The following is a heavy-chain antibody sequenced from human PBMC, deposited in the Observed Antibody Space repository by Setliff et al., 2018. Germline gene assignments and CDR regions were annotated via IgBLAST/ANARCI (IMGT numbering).Heavy chain of an antibody. V-gene: IGHV4-61*02. Sequence: PSETLSLTCTVSGGSISSGTYYWSWIRQPAGKGLEWIGRLHTSGSIDYNPSLKSRVTISVDTSKNQFSLRLRSVTAADTAMYFCARDNTMVGATDYWGLGTLVTVSS. J-gene: IGHJ4*02. CDR1: GGSISSGTYY. CDR3: ARDNTMVGATDY. D-gene: IGHD1-26*01. CDR2: LHTSGSI.